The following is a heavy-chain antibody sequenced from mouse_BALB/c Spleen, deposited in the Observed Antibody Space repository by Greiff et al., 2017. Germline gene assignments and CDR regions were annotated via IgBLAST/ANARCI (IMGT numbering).Heavy chain of an antibody. Sequence: VQLQQSAAELARPGASVKMSCKASGYTFTSYTMHWVKQRPGQGLEWIGYINPSSGYTEYNQKFKDKTTLTADKSSSTAYMQLSSLTSEDSAVYYCFYYRSRMDYWGQGTSVTVS. CDR2: INPSSGYT. CDR3: FYYRSRMDY. D-gene: IGHD2-14*01. V-gene: IGHV1-4*02. CDR1: GYTFTSYT. J-gene: IGHJ4*01.